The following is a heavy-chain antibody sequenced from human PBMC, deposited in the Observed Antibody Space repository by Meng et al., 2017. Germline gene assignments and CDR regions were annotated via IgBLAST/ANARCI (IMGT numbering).Heavy chain of an antibody. J-gene: IGHJ4*02. D-gene: IGHD3-10*01. Sequence: QVELVQSWAEVKKPGSSVKVSCKASGGTFSSYAISWVRQAPGQGLEWMGGIIPIFGTANYAQKFQGRVTITADESTSTAYMELSSLRSEDTAVYYCATAHPYGSGSYYSSYYFDYWGQGTLVTVSS. CDR1: GGTFSSYA. CDR2: IIPIFGTA. CDR3: ATAHPYGSGSYYSSYYFDY. V-gene: IGHV1-69*01.